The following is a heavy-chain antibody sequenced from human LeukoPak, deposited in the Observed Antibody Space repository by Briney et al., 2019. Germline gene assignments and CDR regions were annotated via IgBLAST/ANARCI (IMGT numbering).Heavy chain of an antibody. V-gene: IGHV4-34*01. CDR1: GGSFSGYY. J-gene: IGHJ4*02. Sequence: PSETLSLTCAVYGGSFSGYYWSWIRQPPGKGLEWIGEINHSGSTNYNPSLKSRVTISVDTSKNQFSLKLSSVTAADTAVYYCASLNTGSRTYYFDYWGQGTLVTVSS. CDR2: INHSGST. CDR3: ASLNTGSRTYYFDY. D-gene: IGHD1-26*01.